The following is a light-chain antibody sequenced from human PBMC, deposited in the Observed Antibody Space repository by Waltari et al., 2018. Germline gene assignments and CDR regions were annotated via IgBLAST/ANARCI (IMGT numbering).Light chain of an antibody. CDR3: YSADSSGIYVV. Sequence: SYELTQPPSVSVSPGQTATIPCPGDALSTKFVYWFQQKSGQAPVLLIYEDNKRPSGIPERFSGSSSGTVATLTASGAQVEDEADYYCYSADSSGIYVVFGGGTKLTV. V-gene: IGLV3-10*01. J-gene: IGLJ2*01. CDR2: EDN. CDR1: ALSTKF.